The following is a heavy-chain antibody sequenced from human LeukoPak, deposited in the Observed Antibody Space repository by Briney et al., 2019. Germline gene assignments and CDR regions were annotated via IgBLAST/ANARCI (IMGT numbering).Heavy chain of an antibody. V-gene: IGHV3-30-3*01. J-gene: IGHJ5*02. CDR3: ARDLTTIFGVVTVNWFDP. CDR2: ISYDGSNK. CDR1: GFTFSSYA. D-gene: IGHD3-3*01. Sequence: PGRSLRLSCAASGFTFSSYAMHWVRQAPGKGLEWVAVISYDGSNKYYADSVKGRFTISRDNSKNTPYLQMNSLRAEDTAVYYCARDLTTIFGVVTVNWFDPWGQGTLVTVSS.